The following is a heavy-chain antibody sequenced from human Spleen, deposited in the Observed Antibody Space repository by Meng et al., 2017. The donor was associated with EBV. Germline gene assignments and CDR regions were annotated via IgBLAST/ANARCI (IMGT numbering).Heavy chain of an antibody. Sequence: QVQLVQAAAEVKKAGASVKVSCKASGYTFTSHYIHWVRQAPGQGLEWMGIVNPSGGASNYAQRFQGRVTMARDTSTRTVYMELSSLKSEDTAVYYCARGLLMAPVTTFWFDPWGQGTLVTVSS. D-gene: IGHD4-17*01. CDR1: GYTFTSHY. CDR3: ARGLLMAPVTTFWFDP. J-gene: IGHJ5*02. CDR2: VNPSGGAS. V-gene: IGHV1-46*01.